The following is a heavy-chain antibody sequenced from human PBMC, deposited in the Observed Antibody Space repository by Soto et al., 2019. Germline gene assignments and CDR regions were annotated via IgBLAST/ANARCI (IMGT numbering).Heavy chain of an antibody. CDR1: GGSITTTTYY. D-gene: IGHD2-2*02. Sequence: QLQLQESGPGLLKPSETLSLTCTVSGGSITTTTYYWGWVRQPPGKGLECIGSFYSGVRTYYNPSLKSRVTISADTSKNQFSLRLNSVAASDTAVYYCASHLPTLYYDYYAVDVWGRGTTVTVSS. CDR3: ASHLPTLYYDYYAVDV. V-gene: IGHV4-39*01. J-gene: IGHJ6*04. CDR2: FYSGVRT.